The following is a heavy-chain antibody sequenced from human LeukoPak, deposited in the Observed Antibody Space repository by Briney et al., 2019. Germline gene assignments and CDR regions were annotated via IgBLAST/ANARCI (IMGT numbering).Heavy chain of an antibody. V-gene: IGHV3-23*01. CDR2: IGGSPGDT. D-gene: IGHD6-19*01. CDR1: GVPLWSLG. CDR3: AKGAPIGWAVVDY. J-gene: IGHJ4*02. Sequence: GSLRPPLVGLGVPLWSLGMKWVPPGPGKGLGGVSAIGGSPGDTHYADSVKGRFTISRDNYKNTLYLQMNSLRAEDTAEYYCAKGAPIGWAVVDYWGQGTLVTVSS.